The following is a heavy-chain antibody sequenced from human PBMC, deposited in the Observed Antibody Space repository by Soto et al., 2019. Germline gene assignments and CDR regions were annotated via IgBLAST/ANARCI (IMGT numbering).Heavy chain of an antibody. CDR3: ARPTYDSIDY. D-gene: IGHD3-22*01. Sequence: ASTLSLTFSVSGYSISIGDHWYWIRQPPGKGLEWIGSIFHSGTTYYNSSLKSRVTISVDTSKNQFSLKLRSVNAAETAVYFCARPTYDSIDYWGQGTLVTVSS. V-gene: IGHV4-38-2*02. CDR2: IFHSGTT. J-gene: IGHJ4*02. CDR1: GYSISIGDH.